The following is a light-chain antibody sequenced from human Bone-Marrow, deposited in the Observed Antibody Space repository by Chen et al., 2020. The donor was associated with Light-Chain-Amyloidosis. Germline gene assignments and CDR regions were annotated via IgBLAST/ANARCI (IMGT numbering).Light chain of an antibody. CDR3: SSYTITNTLV. CDR2: EVT. Sequence: QSALTQPASVSGSPGQSITISCTGTSSDVGGDNHVSWYQQHPDKAPKLMIYEVTNRPSWVPDRFSGSKSDNTASQTISGLQTEDEAVYFCSSYTITNTLVFGSGTRVTVL. J-gene: IGLJ1*01. V-gene: IGLV2-14*01. CDR1: SSDVGGDNH.